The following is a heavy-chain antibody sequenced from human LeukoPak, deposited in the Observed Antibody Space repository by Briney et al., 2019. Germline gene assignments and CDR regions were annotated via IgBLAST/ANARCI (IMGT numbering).Heavy chain of an antibody. CDR3: ARDVLIGPSFAYADYIPYQQ. V-gene: IGHV3-66*02. CDR2: IFADGRI. CDR1: GFIVSGSY. D-gene: IGHD3-9*01. Sequence: PGGSLRLSCGGFGFIVSGSYMSWVRQAPGKGLEWVSMIFADGRIYYADSVKGRFTISRDNSKNTLFLQMGRLRAEDTAMYYCARDVLIGPSFAYADYIPYQQWGPGTLVTVSS. J-gene: IGHJ1*01.